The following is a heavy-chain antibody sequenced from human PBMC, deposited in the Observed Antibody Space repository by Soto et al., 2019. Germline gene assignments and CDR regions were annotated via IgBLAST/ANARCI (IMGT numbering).Heavy chain of an antibody. J-gene: IGHJ4*02. D-gene: IGHD3-22*01. CDR3: ARTSGYYFFDS. V-gene: IGHV1-3*01. CDR2: INAANGNT. Sequence: QVQLVQSGAEVKKPGASVKVSCKASGYTFISYAMHWVRQAPGQRLEWMGWINAANGNTKYSQKFQGRVTITRDTSASTAYMELSSLRSEDTAVYYCARTSGYYFFDSWGQRTLVTVSS. CDR1: GYTFISYA.